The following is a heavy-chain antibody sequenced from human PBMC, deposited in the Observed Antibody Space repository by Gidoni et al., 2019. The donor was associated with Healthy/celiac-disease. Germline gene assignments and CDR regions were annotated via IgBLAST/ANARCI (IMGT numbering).Heavy chain of an antibody. CDR2: IRSKANSYAT. V-gene: IGHV3-73*02. CDR1: GFTFSGSA. J-gene: IGHJ4*02. Sequence: EVQLVESGGGLVQPGGSLKLSCAASGFTFSGSAMHWVRQASGKGLEWVGRIRSKANSYATAYAASVKGRFTISRDDSKNTAYLQMNSLKTEDTAVYYCTRQTTGVWLRWGQGTLVTVSS. CDR3: TRQTTGVWLR. D-gene: IGHD4-17*01.